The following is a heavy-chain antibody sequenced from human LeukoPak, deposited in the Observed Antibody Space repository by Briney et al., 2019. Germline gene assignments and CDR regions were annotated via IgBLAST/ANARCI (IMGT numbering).Heavy chain of an antibody. CDR3: ARDLSSGWYWYFDL. D-gene: IGHD6-19*01. CDR2: INPSGGST. V-gene: IGHV1-46*01. CDR1: GYTFTNYD. Sequence: ASVKVSCKTSGYTFTNYDINWVRQAPGQGLEWMGIINPSGGSTSYAQKFQGRVTMTRDTSTSTVYMELSSLRSEDTAVYYCARDLSSGWYWYFDLWGRGTLVTVSS. J-gene: IGHJ2*01.